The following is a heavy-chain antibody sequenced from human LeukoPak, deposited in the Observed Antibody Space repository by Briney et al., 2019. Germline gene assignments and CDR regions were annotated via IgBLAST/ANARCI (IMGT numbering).Heavy chain of an antibody. CDR1: GYTFASYG. V-gene: IGHV1-18*01. J-gene: IGHJ3*02. Sequence: GASVKVSCKASGYTFASYGISWVRQAPGQGLEWMGWISPYNGNTNYAQKVQGRVTMSTDASTSTAYIELRSLRSDDTAVYYCARSVSMVRGVHDAFDIWGQGTMVTVSS. D-gene: IGHD3-10*01. CDR2: ISPYNGNT. CDR3: ARSVSMVRGVHDAFDI.